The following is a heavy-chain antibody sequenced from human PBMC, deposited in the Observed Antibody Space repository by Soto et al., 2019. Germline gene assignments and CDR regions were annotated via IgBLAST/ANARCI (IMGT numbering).Heavy chain of an antibody. V-gene: IGHV3-30-3*01. Sequence: QVQLVESGGGVVQPGRSLRLSCAASGFTFSSYAMHWVRQAPGKGLEWVAVISYDGSNKYYADSVKGRFTISRDNSKNTLYLQMNSLRAEDTAVYYCARDGPPGYYDSSGYSYGMDVWGQGTTVTVSS. CDR1: GFTFSSYA. D-gene: IGHD3-22*01. J-gene: IGHJ6*02. CDR2: ISYDGSNK. CDR3: ARDGPPGYYDSSGYSYGMDV.